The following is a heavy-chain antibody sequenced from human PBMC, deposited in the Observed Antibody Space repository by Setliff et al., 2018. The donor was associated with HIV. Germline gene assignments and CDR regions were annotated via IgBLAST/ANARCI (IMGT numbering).Heavy chain of an antibody. J-gene: IGHJ4*02. Sequence: PSVTLSLTCTVSRGSISRYYWSWIRQPPGKGLEWIGEIHYSGSTNYSPSLKSRVTISVDTSKNQFSLRLNSVIAADTAVYYCARKTEYYYDTSGFNPYAFDNWGQGTLVTVSS. V-gene: IGHV4-34*01. CDR1: RGSISRYY. CDR2: IHYSGST. D-gene: IGHD3-22*01. CDR3: ARKTEYYYDTSGFNPYAFDN.